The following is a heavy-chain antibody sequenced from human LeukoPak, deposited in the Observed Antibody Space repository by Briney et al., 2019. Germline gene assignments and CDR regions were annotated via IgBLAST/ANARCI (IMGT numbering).Heavy chain of an antibody. Sequence: PGRCLSLSRALSGFPLSIYSINWVRQAPGKGLEWVSYISISGSAIYYIDSVKGRFPDSRDNPKTSLFLQMNSPTAEDTAVYYCVRVKGSYFDYWGQGDLVTVSS. CDR1: GFPLSIYS. CDR3: VRVKGSYFDY. J-gene: IGHJ4*02. V-gene: IGHV3-48*01. CDR2: ISISGSAI. D-gene: IGHD2-15*01.